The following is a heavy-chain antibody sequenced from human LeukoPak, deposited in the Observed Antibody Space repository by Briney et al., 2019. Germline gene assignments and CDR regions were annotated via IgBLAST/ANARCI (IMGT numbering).Heavy chain of an antibody. J-gene: IGHJ4*02. CDR1: GFTFRNYW. CDR2: INLDGSQK. Sequence: PGGSLRLSGAASGFTFRNYWMAWVRQAPGKGREWVANINLDGSQKYYVDSVKGRFTISRDNAENSLYLQMNSLRAEDTALYYCARRRPNYFDYWGQGTLVTVSS. CDR3: ARRRPNYFDY. V-gene: IGHV3-7*01.